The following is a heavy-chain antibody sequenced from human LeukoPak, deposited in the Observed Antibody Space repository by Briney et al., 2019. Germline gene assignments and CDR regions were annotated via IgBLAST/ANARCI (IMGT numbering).Heavy chain of an antibody. CDR3: AREAGTGDY. Sequence: QTGGSLRLSCTTSGFSFSNYWMSWVRQAPGKGLEWVAYIKPDGSEQYYVDSVKGRFTISRDNAKNSLYLQMNSLRVEDTAVYYCAREAGTGDYWGQGTLVTVSS. V-gene: IGHV3-7*01. CDR1: GFSFSNYW. CDR2: IKPDGSEQ. D-gene: IGHD3-10*01. J-gene: IGHJ4*02.